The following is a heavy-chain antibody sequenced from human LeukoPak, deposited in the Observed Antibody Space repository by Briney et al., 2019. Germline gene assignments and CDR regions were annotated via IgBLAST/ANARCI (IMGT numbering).Heavy chain of an antibody. CDR1: GFTFSSYS. D-gene: IGHD1-26*01. V-gene: IGHV3-21*01. CDR3: ARGKRNRRYSGSYSEIDY. Sequence: SGGSLRLSCAASGFTFSSYSMNWVRQAPGKGLEWVSSISSSSSYIYYADSVKGRFTISRDNAKNSLYLQMNSLRAEDTAVYYCARGKRNRRYSGSYSEIDYWGQGTLVTVSS. J-gene: IGHJ4*02. CDR2: ISSSSSYI.